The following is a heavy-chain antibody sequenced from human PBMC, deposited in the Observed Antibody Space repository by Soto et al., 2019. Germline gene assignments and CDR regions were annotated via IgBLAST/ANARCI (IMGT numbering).Heavy chain of an antibody. Sequence: ASVKVSCKTSGGTFNSYLIDWVRQAPGQGLEWMGGIIPAFGTAKYAQKFQGRVTITADKSTTTAYMELRTLTSEDTAVYYCARGLDQPPVGLYFDTWGQGTLVTVSS. D-gene: IGHD2-2*01. CDR3: ARGLDQPPVGLYFDT. J-gene: IGHJ4*02. CDR2: IIPAFGTA. CDR1: GGTFNSYL. V-gene: IGHV1-69*06.